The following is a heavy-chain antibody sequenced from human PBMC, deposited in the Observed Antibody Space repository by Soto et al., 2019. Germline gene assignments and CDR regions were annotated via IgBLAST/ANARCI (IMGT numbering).Heavy chain of an antibody. CDR2: IRSKANSYAT. Sequence: GGSLRLSCAASGFTFSGSAMHWVRQASGKGLEWVGRIRSKANSYATAYAASVKGRFTISRDDSKNTAYLQMNGLKTEETAVYYGTRHGDDFWSGYDAFDIWGQGTMVTVSS. V-gene: IGHV3-73*01. D-gene: IGHD3-3*01. CDR3: TRHGDDFWSGYDAFDI. CDR1: GFTFSGSA. J-gene: IGHJ3*02.